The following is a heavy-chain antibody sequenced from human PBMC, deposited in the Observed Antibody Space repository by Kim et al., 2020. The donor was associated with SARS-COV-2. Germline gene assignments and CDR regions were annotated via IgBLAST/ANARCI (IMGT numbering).Heavy chain of an antibody. J-gene: IGHJ5*01. CDR2: SAK. CDR3: AGGSGWVIDS. V-gene: IGHV3-7*04. D-gene: IGHD6-19*01. Sequence: SAKNYGDSVKGRFTISRDNAKNSLYLQMNSLRVEDTAVYYCAGGSGWVIDSWGQGILVTVAS.